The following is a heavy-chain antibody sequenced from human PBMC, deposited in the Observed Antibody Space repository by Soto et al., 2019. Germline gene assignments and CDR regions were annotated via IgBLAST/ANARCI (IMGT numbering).Heavy chain of an antibody. CDR3: ARVDYGDYRFDY. CDR2: IYHSGST. Sequence: QVQLQESGPGLVKPSQTLSLTCTVSGGSISSGAYYWSWIRQHPGKGLEWIGYIYHSGSTYYNPSPQSRVTISLDTSKNQFSLNLSSLTAADTAVYYCARVDYGDYRFDYWGQGTLVTVSS. D-gene: IGHD4-17*01. CDR1: GGSISSGAYY. V-gene: IGHV4-31*03. J-gene: IGHJ4*02.